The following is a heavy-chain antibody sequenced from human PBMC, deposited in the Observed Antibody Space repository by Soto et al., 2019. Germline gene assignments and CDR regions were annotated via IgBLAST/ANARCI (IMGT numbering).Heavy chain of an antibody. CDR1: GGSISSGGYY. Sequence: QVQLQESGPGLVKPSQTLSLTCTVSGGSISSGGYYWSWIRQHPGKGLEWIGYIYYSGSTYYNPSLKSRVTISADTSKNQFSLKLSSVTAADTAVYYCARGLFARSNWNYPHHRYWFAPWGQGTLVTVSS. J-gene: IGHJ5*02. D-gene: IGHD1-7*01. CDR3: ARGLFARSNWNYPHHRYWFAP. V-gene: IGHV4-31*03. CDR2: IYYSGST.